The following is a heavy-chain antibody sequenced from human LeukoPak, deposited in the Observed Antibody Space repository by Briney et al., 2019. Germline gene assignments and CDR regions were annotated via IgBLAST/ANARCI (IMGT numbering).Heavy chain of an antibody. D-gene: IGHD5-24*01. CDR1: GGSFSGYY. Sequence: SETLSLTCAVYGGSFSGYYWSWIRQPPGKGLEWIGYIYYSGSTNYNPSLKSRVTISVDTSKNQFSLKLSSVTAADTAVYYCARGDGYNYSFDYWGQGTLVTVSS. J-gene: IGHJ4*02. CDR3: ARGDGYNYSFDY. CDR2: IYYSGST. V-gene: IGHV4-59*01.